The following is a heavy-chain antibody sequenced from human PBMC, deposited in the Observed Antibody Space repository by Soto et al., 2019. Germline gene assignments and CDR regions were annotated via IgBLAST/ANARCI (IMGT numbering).Heavy chain of an antibody. V-gene: IGHV3-23*01. D-gene: IGHD5-12*01. CDR3: AKDIVAVGGYETFDF. Sequence: EVQLSQSGGGLVQPGGSLRLSCAASGFTFSNFAMRWVRQAPGKGLEWVSDISGSGGSTYYAESVKGRFTISRDNSKNTLFLQMNRLRVEDTAVYYCAKDIVAVGGYETFDFWGQGTMVTVSS. CDR1: GFTFSNFA. J-gene: IGHJ4*02. CDR2: ISGSGGST.